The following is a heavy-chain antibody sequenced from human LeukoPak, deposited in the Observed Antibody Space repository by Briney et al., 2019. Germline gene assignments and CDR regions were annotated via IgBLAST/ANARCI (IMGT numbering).Heavy chain of an antibody. D-gene: IGHD3-10*01. J-gene: IGHJ3*02. CDR2: ISYDGSNN. V-gene: IGHV3-30*18. Sequence: GGSLRLSCAASGFTFSSYGMHWVRQAPGKGLEWVAVISYDGSNNYYADSVKGRFTISRDNSKNTLYLQMNSLRAEDTAVYYCAKPRGPDTRDAFDIWGQGTMVTVSS. CDR3: AKPRGPDTRDAFDI. CDR1: GFTFSSYG.